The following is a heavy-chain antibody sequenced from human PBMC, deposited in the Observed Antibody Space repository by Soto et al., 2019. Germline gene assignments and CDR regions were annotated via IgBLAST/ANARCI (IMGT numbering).Heavy chain of an antibody. V-gene: IGHV4-34*01. D-gene: IGHD2-15*01. Sequence: SETLSLTCAVYGGSFSGYYWSWIRQPPGKGLEWIGEINHSGSTNYNPSLKSRVTISVDTSKNQFSLKLSSVTAADTAVYYCARGMRDIVVVVAFDYWGQGTLVTVSS. CDR3: ARGMRDIVVVVAFDY. CDR1: GGSFSGYY. J-gene: IGHJ4*02. CDR2: INHSGST.